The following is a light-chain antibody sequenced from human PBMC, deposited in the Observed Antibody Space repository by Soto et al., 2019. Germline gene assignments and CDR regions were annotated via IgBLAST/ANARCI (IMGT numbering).Light chain of an antibody. CDR1: SSDVGGYNY. Sequence: QSVLTQPASVSGSPGQSITISCTGTSSDVGGYNYVSWYQQHPGKAPKFMIYDVSNRPSGVSNRFSGSKSGNTASLTISGLQAEDEADYYCNSYSGGNTLYVFGSGTKVTVL. CDR2: DVS. J-gene: IGLJ1*01. CDR3: NSYSGGNTLYV. V-gene: IGLV2-14*01.